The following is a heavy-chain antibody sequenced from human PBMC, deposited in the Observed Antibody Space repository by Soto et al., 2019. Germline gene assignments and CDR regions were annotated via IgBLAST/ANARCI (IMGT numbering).Heavy chain of an antibody. CDR1: GGSISSGGYY. CDR3: AIAISSSWEWRWFAP. V-gene: IGHV4-31*03. D-gene: IGHD6-13*01. J-gene: IGHJ5*02. CDR2: IYYSGST. Sequence: QVQLQESGPGLVKPSQTLSLTCTVSGGSISSGGYYWSWIRQHPGKGLEWIGYIYYSGSTYYNPSPKSRVTVSEDPSKNQSSLKLGSVTAADTAVYYCAIAISSSWEWRWFAPWGQGTLVTVSS.